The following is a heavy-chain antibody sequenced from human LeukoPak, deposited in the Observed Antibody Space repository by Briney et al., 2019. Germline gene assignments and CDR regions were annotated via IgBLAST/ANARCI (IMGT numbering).Heavy chain of an antibody. V-gene: IGHV1-18*01. CDR1: GYTFGSYG. CDR2: ISPYNGNT. D-gene: IGHD6-19*01. CDR3: ARDSASVWPGSSGWSNWFDP. J-gene: IGHJ5*02. Sequence: ASVKVSCKASGYTFGSYGVSWVRQAPGQGLEWMAWISPYNGNTNYAQKFQGRVTMTTDTSTSTAYMELRSLRADDTAVYYCARDSASVWPGSSGWSNWFDPRGQGTLVTVSS.